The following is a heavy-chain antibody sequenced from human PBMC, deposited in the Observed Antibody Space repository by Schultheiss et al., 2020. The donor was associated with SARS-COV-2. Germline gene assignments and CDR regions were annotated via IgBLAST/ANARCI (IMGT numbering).Heavy chain of an antibody. CDR1: GGTFSSYA. CDR3: ARDRYDFWSGYVSYWYFDL. V-gene: IGHV1-69*13. Sequence: SVKVSCKAYGGTFSSYAISWVQQAPGQGLEWMGGIIPIFGTANYAQKFQGRVTITADESTRTAYMELSSLRTEDTAVYYCARDRYDFWSGYVSYWYFDLWVRGTLVTVSS. J-gene: IGHJ2*01. CDR2: IIPIFGTA. D-gene: IGHD3-3*01.